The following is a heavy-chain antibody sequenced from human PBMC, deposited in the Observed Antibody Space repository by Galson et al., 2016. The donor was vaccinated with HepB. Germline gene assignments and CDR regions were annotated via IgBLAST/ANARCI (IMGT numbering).Heavy chain of an antibody. Sequence: SLRLSCAASGFNFNNYGIHWVRQAPGKGLEWVAVISSDGSKKYYVDSVRGRFTISRDNSKNTLYLQMNSLRGEDTAVYYCARDSKLLRSFDYWGQGTLVTASS. V-gene: IGHV3-30*03. CDR3: ARDSKLLRSFDY. J-gene: IGHJ4*02. CDR2: ISSDGSKK. D-gene: IGHD6-6*01. CDR1: GFNFNNYG.